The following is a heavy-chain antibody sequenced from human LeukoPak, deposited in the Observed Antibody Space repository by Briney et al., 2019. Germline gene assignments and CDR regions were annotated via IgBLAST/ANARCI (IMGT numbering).Heavy chain of an antibody. CDR1: GGSISSSNW. CDR2: IYHSGST. J-gene: IGHJ4*02. D-gene: IGHD3-22*01. CDR3: ARGSDYYDSSGPAD. V-gene: IGHV4-4*02. Sequence: PSETLSLTCAVSGGSISSSNWWSWVRQPPGKGLEWIGEIYHSGSTNYNPSLKSRVTISVDKSKNQFSLKLSSVTAADTAVYYCARGSDYYDSSGPADWGQGTLVTVSS.